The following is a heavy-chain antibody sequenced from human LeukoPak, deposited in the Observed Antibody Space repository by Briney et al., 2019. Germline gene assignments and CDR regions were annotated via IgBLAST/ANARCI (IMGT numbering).Heavy chain of an antibody. J-gene: IGHJ5*02. CDR3: ARYIVGASPSWFDP. CDR1: GGSISSYY. CDR2: INHSGST. V-gene: IGHV4-34*01. D-gene: IGHD1-26*01. Sequence: PSETLSLTCTVSGGSISSYYWSWIRQPPGKGLEWIGEINHSGSTNYNPSLKSRVTISVDTSKNQFSLKLSSVTAADTAVYYCARYIVGASPSWFDPWGQGTLVTVSS.